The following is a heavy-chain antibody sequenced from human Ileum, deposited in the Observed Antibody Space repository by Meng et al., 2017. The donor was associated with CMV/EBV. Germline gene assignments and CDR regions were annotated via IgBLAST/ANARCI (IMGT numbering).Heavy chain of an antibody. CDR2: ISGSGSFI. V-gene: IGHV3-21*01. CDR3: AKGTSSSSWLADYYYGMDV. CDR1: GFSFKTYS. D-gene: IGHD6-6*01. J-gene: IGHJ6*02. Sequence: GESLKISCAASGFSFKTYSMNWVRQAPGKGLEWVASISGSGSFIYYADSVRGRFTISRDNANNSLYLEMNNLRAEDTAVYYCAKGTSSSSWLADYYYGMDVWGQGTTVTVSS.